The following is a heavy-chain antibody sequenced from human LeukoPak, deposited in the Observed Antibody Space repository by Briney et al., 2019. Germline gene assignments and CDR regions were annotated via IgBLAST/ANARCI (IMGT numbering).Heavy chain of an antibody. Sequence: ASVKVSCKASGDTFSRYGISWVRQAPGQGLEWTGGITPLFGTANYAQKCQGRVTITADESTSTAYLELSRLRFEDTAVYYCAREWNYESNGYFYYYWGQGTLVTVSS. CDR1: GDTFSRYG. J-gene: IGHJ4*02. D-gene: IGHD3-22*01. CDR3: AREWNYESNGYFYYY. CDR2: ITPLFGTA. V-gene: IGHV1-69*13.